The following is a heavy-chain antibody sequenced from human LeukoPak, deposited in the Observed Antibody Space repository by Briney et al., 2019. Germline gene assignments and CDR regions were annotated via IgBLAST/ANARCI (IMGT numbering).Heavy chain of an antibody. V-gene: IGHV3-74*01. D-gene: IGHD3-3*01. CDR3: ATSGIGHYYFDF. CDR1: GFSLSNYW. Sequence: GGSLRLSCAASGFSLSNYWMHWFRQVPGKGLMWVSRVPNDGTSTGYADSVKGRFTISRDDATNTLFLQMSSLRVEDTAVYYCATSGIGHYYFDFWGQGALVTVSS. J-gene: IGHJ4*02. CDR2: VPNDGTST.